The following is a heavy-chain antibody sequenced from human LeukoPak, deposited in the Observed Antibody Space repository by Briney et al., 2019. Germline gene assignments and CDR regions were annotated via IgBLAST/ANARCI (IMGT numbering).Heavy chain of an antibody. CDR3: ARDPYYYASSGYLQGDAFDI. D-gene: IGHD3-22*01. CDR2: INPNSGGT. CDR1: GYTFTGYY. Sequence: ASVKVSCKASGYTFTGYYMHWVRQAPGQGLEWMGRINPNSGGTNYAQKFQGRVTMTRDTSISTAYMELSRLRSDDTAVYYCARDPYYYASSGYLQGDAFDIWGQGTMVTVSS. V-gene: IGHV1-2*06. J-gene: IGHJ3*02.